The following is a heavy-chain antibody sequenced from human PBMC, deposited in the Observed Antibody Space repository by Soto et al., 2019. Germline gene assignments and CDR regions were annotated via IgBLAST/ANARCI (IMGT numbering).Heavy chain of an antibody. J-gene: IGHJ4*02. D-gene: IGHD4-17*01. CDR1: GGFISSSRYH. Sequence: QLQLQESGPGLVKPSETLSLTCTVAGDSGGFISSSRYHWGWIRQPPGKGLEWVGNIYYSGSTYYNPSLKSRVTISGDTSKNQFSLRLTSVTAADTAVYYCARQPPYGPLDYWGQGTLVTVSS. CDR3: ARQPPYGPLDY. CDR2: IYYSGST. V-gene: IGHV4-39*01.